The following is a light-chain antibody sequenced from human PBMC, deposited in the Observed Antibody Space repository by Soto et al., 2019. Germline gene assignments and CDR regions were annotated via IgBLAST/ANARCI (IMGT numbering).Light chain of an antibody. CDR2: EVS. CDR1: SSDVGGYND. V-gene: IGLV2-14*01. J-gene: IGLJ1*01. CDR3: SSYTSTSTPCV. Sequence: QSALTQPASVSGSPGQSITISCTGTSSDVGGYNDVSWYQLHPGKAPKLIIYEVSHRPSGASNRFSGYKSGNTASLTISGLQAEDEADYYCSSYTSTSTPCVFGTGTKLTVL.